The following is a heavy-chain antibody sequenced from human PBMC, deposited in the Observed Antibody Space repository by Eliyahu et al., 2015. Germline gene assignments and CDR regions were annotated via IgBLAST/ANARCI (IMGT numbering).Heavy chain of an antibody. CDR3: ANLRELGAHFDS. D-gene: IGHD1-26*01. Sequence: QVLLVQSGAXVKKPGASVKVSCXXSGYXFTTLGLHWVRQAPGQRLEWMXWIXAGKGHTKYSQTFQGRFTITRDTSANTAYMELSSLTSEDTAVYFCANLRELGAHFDSWGQGTLVTVSS. CDR1: GYXFTTLG. V-gene: IGHV1-3*01. J-gene: IGHJ4*02. CDR2: IXAGKGHT.